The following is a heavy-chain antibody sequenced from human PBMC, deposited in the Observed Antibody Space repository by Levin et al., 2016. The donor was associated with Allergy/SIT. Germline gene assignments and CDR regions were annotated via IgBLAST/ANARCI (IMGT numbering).Heavy chain of an antibody. V-gene: IGHV4-59*01. CDR3: ARGTFYNSGWIDF. Sequence: SETLSLTCTVSGASITTYYWSWIRQPPGRGLEWIGYIYYNGGTNSNPSLKSRVTMSVDTSKNQFSLKLNSVTAADTAVYYCARGTFYNSGWIDFWGQGTLVTVSS. CDR2: IYYNGGT. CDR1: GASITTYY. J-gene: IGHJ5*01. D-gene: IGHD6-19*01.